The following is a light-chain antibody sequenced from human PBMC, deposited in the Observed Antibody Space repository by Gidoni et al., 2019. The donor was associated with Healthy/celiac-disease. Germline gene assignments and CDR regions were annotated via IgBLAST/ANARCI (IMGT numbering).Light chain of an antibody. CDR1: QSVSSY. J-gene: IGKJ5*01. CDR2: DAS. V-gene: IGKV3-11*01. Sequence: DIMLTPSPATLSLSPGERATLSCRASQSVSSYLAWYQQKPGQAPRLLIYDASNRATGIPARFSGSGSGTDFTLTISSLEPEDLAVYYCQQRSNWPRTFGQGTRLEIK. CDR3: QQRSNWPRT.